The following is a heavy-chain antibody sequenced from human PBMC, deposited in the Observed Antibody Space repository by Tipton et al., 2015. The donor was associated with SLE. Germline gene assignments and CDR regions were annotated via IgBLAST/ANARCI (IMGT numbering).Heavy chain of an antibody. Sequence: SLRLSCSASGFTFSSYAMHWVRQAPGKGLEWVAVISYDGSNKYYADSVKGRFTISRDNSKNTLYLQMNSLRAEDTAVYYCARAPRITMIVVVTVFDYWVQGTLITVSS. V-gene: IGHV3-30*04. CDR3: ARAPRITMIVVVTVFDY. CDR1: GFTFSSYA. D-gene: IGHD3-22*01. J-gene: IGHJ4*02. CDR2: ISYDGSNK.